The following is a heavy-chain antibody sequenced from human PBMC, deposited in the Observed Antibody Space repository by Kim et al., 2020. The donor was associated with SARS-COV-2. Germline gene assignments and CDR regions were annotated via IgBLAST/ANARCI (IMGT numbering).Heavy chain of an antibody. J-gene: IGHJ4*02. CDR3: VRDGNEYDDSGPEMDF. D-gene: IGHD3-22*01. Sequence: GGSLRLSCAASGFSFSDHYMDWVRQAPGKGLEWVGRIRRKANIYTTEYAASVKGRFTISRDDAKNSLYLQMHSLKTEDTAVYYCVRDGNEYDDSGPEMDFWGQGTLVTVSS. V-gene: IGHV3-72*01. CDR1: GFSFSDHY. CDR2: IRRKANIYTT.